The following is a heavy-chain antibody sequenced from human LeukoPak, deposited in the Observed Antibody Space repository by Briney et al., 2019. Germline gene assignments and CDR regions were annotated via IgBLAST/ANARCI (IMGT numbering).Heavy chain of an antibody. Sequence: SETLSLTCTVSGGSINSSSYYWGWNRQPPGKGLEWIGSIYYSGSTYYSPSLNSRVTISVDTSKNQISLKLSSVTAADTAVYYCARRAVAGYYFDYWGQGTLVTVSS. V-gene: IGHV4-39*01. CDR1: GGSINSSSYY. CDR2: IYYSGST. CDR3: ARRAVAGYYFDY. D-gene: IGHD6-19*01. J-gene: IGHJ4*02.